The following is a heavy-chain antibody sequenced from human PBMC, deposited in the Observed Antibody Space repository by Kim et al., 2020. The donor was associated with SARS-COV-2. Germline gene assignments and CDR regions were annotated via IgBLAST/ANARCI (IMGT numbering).Heavy chain of an antibody. CDR1: GFTFSSYA. CDR2: ISGSGGST. CDR3: AKGSGYEQDNWFDP. Sequence: GGSLRLSCAASGFTFSSYAMSWVRQAPGKGLEWVSAISGSGGSTYYADSVKGRFTISRDNPKNTLYLQMNSLRAEDTAVYYCAKGSGYEQDNWFDPWGQGTLVTVSS. D-gene: IGHD5-12*01. V-gene: IGHV3-23*01. J-gene: IGHJ5*02.